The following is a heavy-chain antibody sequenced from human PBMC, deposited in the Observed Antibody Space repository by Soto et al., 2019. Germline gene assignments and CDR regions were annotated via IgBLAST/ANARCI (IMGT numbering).Heavy chain of an antibody. J-gene: IGHJ2*01. D-gene: IGHD3-10*01. CDR1: GFAFNSYY. V-gene: IGHV3-13*04. CDR2: ISPSGDT. Sequence: VQLVESGGGLVQPGGSLRLSCAASGFAFNSYYMHWVRQPTGKGLEWVSSISPSGDTYYTGSMRGRFTISRDNAKSSFYLQLNNLGAGDTGLYYCARAESLVRGQYFLFWGLGTLVSVSS. CDR3: ARAESLVRGQYFLF.